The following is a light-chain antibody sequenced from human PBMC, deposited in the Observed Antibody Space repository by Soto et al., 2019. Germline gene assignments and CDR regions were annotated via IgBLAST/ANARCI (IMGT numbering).Light chain of an antibody. V-gene: IGKV3-15*01. Sequence: EIVMTQSPATLSVSPGERATLSCRASQSVSSLLAWYQQKPGRAPRLLIYGASTRATGIPARFSGSGSGTEFTLTISSLQSEDFAVYYCQQYNNWPPMYTFGQGTKLEIK. CDR2: GAS. J-gene: IGKJ2*01. CDR3: QQYNNWPPMYT. CDR1: QSVSSL.